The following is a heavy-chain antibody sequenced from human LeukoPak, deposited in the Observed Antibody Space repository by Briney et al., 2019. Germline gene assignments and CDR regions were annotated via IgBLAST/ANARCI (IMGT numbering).Heavy chain of an antibody. CDR1: GFTFSSYA. J-gene: IGHJ4*02. V-gene: IGHV3-66*01. D-gene: IGHD6-19*01. CDR2: IYSGGST. Sequence: GGSLRLSCAASGFTFSSYAMSWVRQAPGKGLEWVSVIYSGGSTYYADSVKGRFTISRDNSKNTLYLQMNSLRAEDTAVYYCARGQWLAHFDYWGQGTLVTVSS. CDR3: ARGQWLAHFDY.